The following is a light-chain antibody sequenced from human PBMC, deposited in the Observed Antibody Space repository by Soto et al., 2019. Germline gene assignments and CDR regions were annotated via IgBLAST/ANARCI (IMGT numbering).Light chain of an antibody. CDR3: SSYTSSSTLYVV. V-gene: IGLV2-14*01. Sequence: QSALTQPASVSGSPGQSITISCTGTSSDVGGYNYVSWYQQHPGKAPKLMIYDVSNRPSGVSNRFSGSTPGNTASLSISGLQAEDEADYYCSSYTSSSTLYVVFGGGTKLTVL. CDR1: SSDVGGYNY. CDR2: DVS. J-gene: IGLJ2*01.